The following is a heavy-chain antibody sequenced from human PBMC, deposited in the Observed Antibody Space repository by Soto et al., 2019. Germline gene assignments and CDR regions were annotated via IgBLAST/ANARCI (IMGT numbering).Heavy chain of an antibody. Sequence: GGSLRLSCAASGFTFSSYGMHWVRQAPGKGLEWVAVISYDGSNKYYADSVKGRFTISRDNSKNTLYLQMNSLRAEDTAVYYCAKDADYDFWSGYYTANYGMDVWGQGTTVTVSS. V-gene: IGHV3-30*18. J-gene: IGHJ6*02. CDR3: AKDADYDFWSGYYTANYGMDV. CDR1: GFTFSSYG. CDR2: ISYDGSNK. D-gene: IGHD3-3*01.